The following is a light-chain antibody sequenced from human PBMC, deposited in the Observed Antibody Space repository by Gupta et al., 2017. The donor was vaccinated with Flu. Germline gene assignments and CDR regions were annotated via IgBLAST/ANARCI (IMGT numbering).Light chain of an antibody. CDR1: QSSDSW. J-gene: IGKJ1*01. CDR3: QQERSYPWT. V-gene: IGKV1-5*03. CDR2: KAS. Sequence: PYTLSASVGDRVTITCRASQSSDSWLAWYQQKPGKAPKLLIYKASNLESGVPSRFSGSGSGTEFTLTISSLQPDDFATYYCQQERSYPWTFGQGTTVEIQ.